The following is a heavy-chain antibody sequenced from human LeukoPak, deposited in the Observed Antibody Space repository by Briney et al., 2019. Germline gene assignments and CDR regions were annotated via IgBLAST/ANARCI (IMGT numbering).Heavy chain of an antibody. CDR2: INPGGDNT. CDR3: ARIRDGYNDAYDI. V-gene: IGHV1-46*01. CDR1: GYTFTGYY. D-gene: IGHD5-24*01. Sequence: ASVKVSCKASGYTFTGYYMHWVRQAPGQRHEWMGLINPGGDNTDYAQKFQGRVTMTSDTSARTVYMELSRLRSEDTAIYYCARIRDGYNDAYDIWGQGTVVTVPS. J-gene: IGHJ3*02.